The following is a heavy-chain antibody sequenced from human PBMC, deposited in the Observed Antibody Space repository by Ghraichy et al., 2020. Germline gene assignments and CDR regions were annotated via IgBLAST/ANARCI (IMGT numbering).Heavy chain of an antibody. J-gene: IGHJ4*02. Sequence: SCAASGFTFSSYSMNWVRQAPGKGLEWVSSISSSSYIYYADSVKGRFTISRDNAKNSLYLQMNSLRAEDTAVYYCARVVGATGSDYWGQGTLVTVSS. CDR1: GFTFSSYS. CDR3: ARVVGATGSDY. V-gene: IGHV3-21*01. CDR2: ISSSSYI. D-gene: IGHD1-26*01.